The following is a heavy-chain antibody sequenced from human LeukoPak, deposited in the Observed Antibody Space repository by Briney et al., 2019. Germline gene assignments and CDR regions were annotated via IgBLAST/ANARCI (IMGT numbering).Heavy chain of an antibody. Sequence: GGSLRLSCAASGFTFSNYAMNWVRQAPGKGLEWVSSIDSTSTYIYYADSMKGRFSISRDNAKNSLYLQMSSLRAEDTAVYYCAREGQGAWYWFDLWGQGTLVTVSS. V-gene: IGHV3-21*01. CDR2: IDSTSTYI. CDR3: AREGQGAWYWFDL. J-gene: IGHJ5*02. D-gene: IGHD6-19*01. CDR1: GFTFSNYA.